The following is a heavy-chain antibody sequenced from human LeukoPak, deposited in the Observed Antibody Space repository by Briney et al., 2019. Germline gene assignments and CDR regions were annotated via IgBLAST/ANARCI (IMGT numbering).Heavy chain of an antibody. D-gene: IGHD3-22*01. CDR2: INHSGST. CDR3: ARERDFYDSSGSPSY. J-gene: IGHJ4*02. V-gene: IGHV4-4*02. Sequence: TSETLSLTCAVSGGSITSANWWSWVRQSPGKGLEWIGEINHSGSTNYNPSLKSRVTISVDTSKNQFSLKLSSVTAADTAVYYCARERDFYDSSGSPSYWGQGTLVIVSS. CDR1: GGSITSANW.